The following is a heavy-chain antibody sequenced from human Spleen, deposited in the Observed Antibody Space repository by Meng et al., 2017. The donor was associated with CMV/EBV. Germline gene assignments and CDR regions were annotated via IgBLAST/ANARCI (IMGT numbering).Heavy chain of an antibody. D-gene: IGHD6-6*01. J-gene: IGHJ4*02. Sequence: GESLKISCAASGFTFSDYCMNWIRQASGKGLEWVGRIRSKANSYATAYAASVKGRFTISRDDSKNTAYLQMNSLKTEDTAVYYCTSSSAYWGQGTLVTVSS. CDR3: TSSSAY. CDR2: IRSKANSYAT. CDR1: GFTFSDYC. V-gene: IGHV3-73*01.